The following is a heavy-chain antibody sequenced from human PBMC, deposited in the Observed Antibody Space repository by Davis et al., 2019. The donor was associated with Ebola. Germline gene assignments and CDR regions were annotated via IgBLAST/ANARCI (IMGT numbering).Heavy chain of an antibody. D-gene: IGHD1-26*01. J-gene: IGHJ4*02. Sequence: PGGSLRLSCAASGFTFDDYAMHWVRQAPGKGLEWVSGISWNSGSIGYADSVKGRFTISRDNAKNSLYLQMNSLRAEDTALYYCAKGGGSYYTRNYYFDYWGQGTLVTVSS. CDR1: GFTFDDYA. V-gene: IGHV3-9*01. CDR2: ISWNSGSI. CDR3: AKGGGSYYTRNYYFDY.